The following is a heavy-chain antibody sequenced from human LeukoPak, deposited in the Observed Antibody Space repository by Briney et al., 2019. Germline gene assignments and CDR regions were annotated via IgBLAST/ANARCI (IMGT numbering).Heavy chain of an antibody. V-gene: IGHV3-30*02. D-gene: IGHD1-26*01. CDR2: IRYDGSNK. CDR1: GYTFKGYG. J-gene: IGHJ3*02. Sequence: GGSLRLSCEASGYTFKGYGLTWVRQAPGKGLEWVAFIRYDGSNKYYADSVKGRFTISRDNSKNTLYLQMNSLRAEDTAVYYCANIHIVGNDAFDIWGQGTMVTVSS. CDR3: ANIHIVGNDAFDI.